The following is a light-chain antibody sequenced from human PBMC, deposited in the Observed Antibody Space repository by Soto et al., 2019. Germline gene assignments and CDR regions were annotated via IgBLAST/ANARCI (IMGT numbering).Light chain of an antibody. CDR1: TYDVGNSNL. CDR3: SSYADFNM. J-gene: IGLJ3*02. CDR2: EDT. V-gene: IGLV2-23*01. Sequence: QSALTQPASVSGSPGQSITISCTGTTYDVGNSNLVSWYQQHPNRAPKLLIYEDTQRPSGVPDRFSGSKSGNTASLTISGLRAEDESTYHCSSYADFNMFGAGTQLTVL.